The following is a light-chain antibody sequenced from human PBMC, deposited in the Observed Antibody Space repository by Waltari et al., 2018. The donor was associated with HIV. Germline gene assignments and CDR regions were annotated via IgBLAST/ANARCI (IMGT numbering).Light chain of an antibody. J-gene: IGLJ2*01. CDR1: SSHVGGYNY. CDR2: EVN. V-gene: IGLV2-8*01. CDR3: SSYAGSNNYVV. Sequence: QSALTQPPSASGSPGQPVTIACTGTSSHVGGYNYVPWYQQYPGKAPKLMIYEVNKRPSGVPDRFSGSKSGNTASLTVSGLQAEDEADYYCSSYAGSNNYVVFGGGTRLTVL.